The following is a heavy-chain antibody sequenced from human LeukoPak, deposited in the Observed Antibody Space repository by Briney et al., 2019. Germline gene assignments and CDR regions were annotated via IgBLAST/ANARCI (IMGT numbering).Heavy chain of an antibody. CDR3: ARGQVAGTAY. Sequence: GGSQRLSCAASGFTFSSYSMNWVRQAPGKGLEWVSYISSSSSTIYYADSVKGRFTISRDNAKNSLYLQMNSLRAEDTAVYYCARGQVAGTAYWGQGALVTVSS. V-gene: IGHV3-48*01. CDR2: ISSSSSTI. D-gene: IGHD6-19*01. J-gene: IGHJ4*02. CDR1: GFTFSSYS.